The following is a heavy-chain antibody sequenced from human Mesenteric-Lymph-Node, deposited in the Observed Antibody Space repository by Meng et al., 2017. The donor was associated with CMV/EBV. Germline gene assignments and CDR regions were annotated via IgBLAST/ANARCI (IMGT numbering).Heavy chain of an antibody. Sequence: GESLKISCAASGFTFSSYAMSWVRQGPGKGLEWVSGISGSGGSTNYADSVKGRFTISRDNPKNTLYLQVNRLRAEDTAIYFCAKVGSGSSYYYYSMDVWGQGTTVTVSS. CDR2: ISGSGGST. V-gene: IGHV3-23*01. CDR1: GFTFSSYA. D-gene: IGHD2-2*03. J-gene: IGHJ6*02. CDR3: AKVGSGSSYYYYSMDV.